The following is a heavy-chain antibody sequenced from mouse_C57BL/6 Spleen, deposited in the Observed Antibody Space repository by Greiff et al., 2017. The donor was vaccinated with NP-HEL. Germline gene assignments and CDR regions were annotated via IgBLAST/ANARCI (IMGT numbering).Heavy chain of an antibody. J-gene: IGHJ1*03. CDR2: ISSGSSTI. V-gene: IGHV5-17*01. CDR3: ARNDGYYNWYFDV. CDR1: GFTFSDYG. Sequence: EVQVVESGGGLVKPGGSLKLSCAASGFTFSDYGMHWVRQAPEKGLEWVAYISSGSSTIYYADTVKGRFTISRDNAKNTLFLQMTSLRSEDTAMYYCARNDGYYNWYFDVWGTGTTVTVSS. D-gene: IGHD2-3*01.